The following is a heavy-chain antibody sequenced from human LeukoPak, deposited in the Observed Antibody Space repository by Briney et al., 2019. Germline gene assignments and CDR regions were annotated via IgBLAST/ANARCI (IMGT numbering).Heavy chain of an antibody. CDR1: EFTFR. Sequence: GGSLRLSCAASEFTFRTSWVRQAPGKGLEWVANIKQDGRDKYYVDSVKGRFTTSRDNAKNSLYLQMNSLRAEDTAVYYCARVDGHAHWFDPWGQGTLVTVSS. J-gene: IGHJ5*02. V-gene: IGHV3-7*03. CDR3: ARVDGHAHWFDP. CDR2: IKQDGRDK.